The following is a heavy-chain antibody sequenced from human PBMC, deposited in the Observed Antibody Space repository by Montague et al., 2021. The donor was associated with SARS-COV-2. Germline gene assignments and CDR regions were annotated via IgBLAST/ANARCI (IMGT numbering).Heavy chain of an antibody. CDR2: INHSGNT. V-gene: IGHV4-34*01. CDR1: GGSFSGYL. D-gene: IGHD6-6*01. CDR3: ARGGSSSSGVY. J-gene: IGHJ4*02. Sequence: TLSLTCAVHGGSFSGYLWSWIRQPPGKGLEWIGQINHSGNTNYNPSLMSRVTISVDMSKSQFSLKLSSVTAADTAVYYCARGGSSSSGVYWGQGTLVTVSS.